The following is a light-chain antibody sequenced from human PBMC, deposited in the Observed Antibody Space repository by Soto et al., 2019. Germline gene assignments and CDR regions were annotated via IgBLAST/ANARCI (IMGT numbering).Light chain of an antibody. CDR3: QQYNNWPPIT. Sequence: EIVMTQFPDTLSVSPGERATLSCRASQTVRYNLAWYQQRPGQGPRLLIYDAFTRADGVPARFSGSGSGTEFTLTITSLQSEDSAVYNCQQYNNWPPITFGQGTRLEIK. CDR2: DAF. CDR1: QTVRYN. J-gene: IGKJ5*01. V-gene: IGKV3-15*01.